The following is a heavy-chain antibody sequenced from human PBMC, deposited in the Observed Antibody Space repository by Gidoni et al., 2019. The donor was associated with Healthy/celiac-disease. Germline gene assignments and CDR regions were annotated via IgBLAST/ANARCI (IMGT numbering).Heavy chain of an antibody. J-gene: IGHJ4*02. CDR1: GFTFSSYA. CDR3: AKDYSVTPCYFDY. Sequence: EVQLLESGGGLVQPGGSLRLSCAASGFTFSSYAMSWVRQAPGKGLEWVSAISGRGGSTYYADSVKGRFTISRDNSKNTLYLQMNSLRAEDTAVYYCAKDYSVTPCYFDYWGQGILVTVSS. V-gene: IGHV3-23*01. CDR2: ISGRGGST. D-gene: IGHD4-17*01.